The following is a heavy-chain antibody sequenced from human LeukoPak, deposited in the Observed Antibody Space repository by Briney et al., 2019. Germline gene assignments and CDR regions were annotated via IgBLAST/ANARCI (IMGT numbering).Heavy chain of an antibody. Sequence: GGSLRLSCAAPGFTFSSYGMSWVRQAPGKGLEWVSTISGSGGSTYYADSVKGRFTISRDSAKNSLYLQMNSLRAEDTAVYYCARGTWGIAVDWGQGTLVTVSS. V-gene: IGHV3-23*01. D-gene: IGHD6-19*01. CDR1: GFTFSSYG. J-gene: IGHJ4*02. CDR3: ARGTWGIAVD. CDR2: ISGSGGST.